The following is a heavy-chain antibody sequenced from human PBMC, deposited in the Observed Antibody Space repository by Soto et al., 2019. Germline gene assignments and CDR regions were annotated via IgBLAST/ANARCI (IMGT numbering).Heavy chain of an antibody. CDR1: GGSISGGDYY. D-gene: IGHD2-21*02. CDR2: IYYTGSA. CDR3: ARNFHTALSKHWFDS. J-gene: IGHJ5*01. V-gene: IGHV4-31*03. Sequence: SETLSLTCIVSGGSISGGDYYWSWLRQHPQKGLAWIGYIYYTGSAYYNPSLKSRVTISVGTSKNPLSLRVNSVTAEDTAVYFCARNFHTALSKHWFDSWGHWTLVTDST.